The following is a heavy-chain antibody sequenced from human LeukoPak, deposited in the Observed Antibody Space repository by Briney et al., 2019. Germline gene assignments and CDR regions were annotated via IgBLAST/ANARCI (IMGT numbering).Heavy chain of an antibody. V-gene: IGHV3-23*01. CDR3: AKDSDSSSWYGGFDY. Sequence: GGSLRLSCAASGFTFSNYAMTWVRQAPGKGLEWVAVISGSGANTYYADSVKGRFTISRDNSKNTLYLQMNSLRAEDTAVYFCAKDSDSSSWYGGFDYWGQGTLVTVSS. J-gene: IGHJ4*02. D-gene: IGHD6-13*01. CDR1: GFTFSNYA. CDR2: ISGSGANT.